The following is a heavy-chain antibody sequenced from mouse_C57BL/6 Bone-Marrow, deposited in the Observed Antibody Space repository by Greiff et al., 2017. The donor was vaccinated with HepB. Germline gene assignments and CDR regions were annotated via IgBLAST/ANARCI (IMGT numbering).Heavy chain of an antibody. Sequence: VQLQQSGPVLVKPGASVKMSCKASGYTFTDYYMNWVKQSHGKSLEWIGVINPYNGGTSYNQKFKGKATLTVDKSSSTAYMELNSLTSEDSAVYYCARSQLLRFSPWYFDVWGTGTTVTVSS. J-gene: IGHJ1*03. D-gene: IGHD1-1*01. CDR2: INPYNGGT. CDR3: ARSQLLRFSPWYFDV. CDR1: GYTFTDYY. V-gene: IGHV1-19*01.